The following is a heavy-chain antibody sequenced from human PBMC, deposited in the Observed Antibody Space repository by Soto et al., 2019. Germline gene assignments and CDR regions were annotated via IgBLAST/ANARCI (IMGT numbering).Heavy chain of an antibody. V-gene: IGHV4-39*07. D-gene: IGHD3-3*01. J-gene: IGHJ5*02. CDR1: GGSISSSSYY. CDR3: ARVLFGRGNWFDP. Sequence: PSETLSLTCAVSGGSISSSSYYWGWIRQPPGKGLEWIGSIYYSGSTNYNPSLKSRVTISVDTSKNQFSLKLSSVTAAVTAVYYCARVLFGRGNWFDPWGQGTLVTVSS. CDR2: IYYSGST.